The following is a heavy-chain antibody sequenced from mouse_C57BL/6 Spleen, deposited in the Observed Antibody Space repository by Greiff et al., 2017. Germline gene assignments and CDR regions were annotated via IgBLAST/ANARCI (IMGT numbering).Heavy chain of an antibody. CDR2: IDPSDSYT. J-gene: IGHJ3*01. CDR3: ARGDSEGTGFAY. Sequence: QVQLQQPGAELVMPGASVKLSCKASGYTFTSYWMHWVKQRPGQGLEWIGEIDPSDSYTNYNQKFKGKSTLTVDKSSSTAYMQLSSLTSEDSAVDYCARGDSEGTGFAYWGQGTLVTVSA. CDR1: GYTFTSYW. V-gene: IGHV1-69*01. D-gene: IGHD2-12*01.